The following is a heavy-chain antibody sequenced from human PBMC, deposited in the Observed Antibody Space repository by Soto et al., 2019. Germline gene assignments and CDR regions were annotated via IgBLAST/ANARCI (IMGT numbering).Heavy chain of an antibody. CDR3: ARCIMVRGVISHLDY. D-gene: IGHD3-10*01. Sequence: EVQLVESGGGLVKPGGSLRLSCAASGFTFSSYSMNWVRQAPGKGLEWVSSISSSSSYIYYADSVKGRFTISRDNAKNSLYLQMNSLRAEDTAVYYCARCIMVRGVISHLDYWGQGTLVTVSS. CDR1: GFTFSSYS. J-gene: IGHJ4*02. CDR2: ISSSSSYI. V-gene: IGHV3-21*01.